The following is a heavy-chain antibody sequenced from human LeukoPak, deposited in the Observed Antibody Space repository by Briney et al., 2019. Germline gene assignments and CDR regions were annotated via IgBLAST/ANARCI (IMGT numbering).Heavy chain of an antibody. V-gene: IGHV4-59*01. D-gene: IGHD3-3*01. CDR1: GGSISSYY. Sequence: PSETLSLTCTVSGGSISSYYWSWIRQPPGKGLEWIGYIYYSGSTNYNPSLKSRVTISVDTSKNQFSLKLSSVTAADTAVYYCARAVYYDFWSGYLDYWGQGTLVTVSS. J-gene: IGHJ4*02. CDR3: ARAVYYDFWSGYLDY. CDR2: IYYSGST.